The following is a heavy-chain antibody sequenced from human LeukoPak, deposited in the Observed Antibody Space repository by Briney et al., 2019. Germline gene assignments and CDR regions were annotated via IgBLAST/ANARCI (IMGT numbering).Heavy chain of an antibody. CDR2: ISYDGSNK. Sequence: QPGRSLRLSCAASGFTFSSYGMHWVRQAPGKGLEWVAVISYDGSNKYYADSVKGRFTISRDNSKNTLYLQMNSLRAEDTAVYYCAKDRGDYGDLRGYYGMDVWGQGTTVTVSS. CDR1: GFTFSSYG. CDR3: AKDRGDYGDLRGYYGMDV. D-gene: IGHD4-17*01. V-gene: IGHV3-30*18. J-gene: IGHJ6*02.